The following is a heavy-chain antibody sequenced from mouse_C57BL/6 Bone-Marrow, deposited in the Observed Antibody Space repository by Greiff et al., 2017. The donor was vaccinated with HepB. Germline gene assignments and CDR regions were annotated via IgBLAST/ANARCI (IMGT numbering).Heavy chain of an antibody. D-gene: IGHD1-1*01. CDR1: GFNIKDDY. Sequence: EVQLQQSGAELVRPGASVKLSCTASGFNIKDDYMHWVKQRPEQGLEWIGWIDPENGDTEYASKFQGKATITADTSSNTAYLQLSSLTSEDTAVYYCTTWIYYYGSSYGNWGQGTTHTVSS. CDR2: IDPENGDT. J-gene: IGHJ2*01. CDR3: TTWIYYYGSSYGN. V-gene: IGHV14-4*01.